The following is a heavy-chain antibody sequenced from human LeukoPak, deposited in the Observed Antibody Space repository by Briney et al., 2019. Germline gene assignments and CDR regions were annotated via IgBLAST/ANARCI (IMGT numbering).Heavy chain of an antibody. CDR2: ISGSGGST. J-gene: IGHJ4*02. Sequence: GGSLRLSCAVSGFSFINYAMNWVRQAPGKGLEWVSAISGSGGSTSYADSVKGRFTISIDNSQNTLYLQMNSLRAEDTAVYYCAKGGIQLWFYLDYWGQGTLVTVSS. D-gene: IGHD5-18*01. V-gene: IGHV3-23*01. CDR1: GFSFINYA. CDR3: AKGGIQLWFYLDY.